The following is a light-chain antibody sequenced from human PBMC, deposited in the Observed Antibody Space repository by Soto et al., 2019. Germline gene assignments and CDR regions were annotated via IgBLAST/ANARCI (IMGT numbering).Light chain of an antibody. CDR2: DAS. CDR3: QQRSNWPPIT. V-gene: IGKV3-11*01. J-gene: IGKJ5*01. Sequence: EIVMTQSPATLSVSPGERATLSCRASQSVSSKLAWFQQRPGQAPRLLIYDASHRAAGIPARFSGSGFGTDFTLTISSLEPEDAAVYYCQQRSNWPPITFGQGTRLEI. CDR1: QSVSSK.